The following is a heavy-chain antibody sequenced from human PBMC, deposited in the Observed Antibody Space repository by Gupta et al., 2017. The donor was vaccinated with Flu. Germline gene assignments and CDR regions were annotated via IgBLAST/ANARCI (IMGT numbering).Heavy chain of an antibody. J-gene: IGHJ4*02. D-gene: IGHD1-20*01. CDR2: ISANGGRT. CDR3: AKVVSYNWNCDF. V-gene: IGHV3-23*01. Sequence: VRQVPGKGLEWVSGISANGGRTYYADSVKGRFTISRDNSKSTLYLHMRSLRGEDSAIYDCAKVVSYNWNCDFRGQGTLVTVSS.